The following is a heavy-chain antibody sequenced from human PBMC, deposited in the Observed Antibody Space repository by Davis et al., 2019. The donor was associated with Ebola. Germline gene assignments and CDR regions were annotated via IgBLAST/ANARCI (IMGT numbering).Heavy chain of an antibody. CDR2: IYHSGST. CDR1: GGSISSGGYS. J-gene: IGHJ4*02. CDR3: AREVWTFGGVIAYYFDY. D-gene: IGHD3-16*02. V-gene: IGHV4-30-2*01. Sequence: MPSETLSLTCAVSGGSISSGGYSWSWIRQPPGKGLEWIGYIYHSGSTYYNPSLKSRVTISVGTSKNQFSLKLSSVTAADTAVYYCAREVWTFGGVIAYYFDYWGQGTLVTVSS.